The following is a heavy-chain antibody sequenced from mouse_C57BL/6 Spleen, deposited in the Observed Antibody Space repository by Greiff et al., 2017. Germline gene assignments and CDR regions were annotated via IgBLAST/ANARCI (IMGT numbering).Heavy chain of an antibody. V-gene: IGHV5-17*01. CDR2: TSSGSSTI. CDR1: GFTFSDYG. CDR3: ARSGSTMVTIAMDY. D-gene: IGHD2-2*01. Sequence: EVQLVESGVGLVKPGGSLKLSCAASGFTFSDYGMHWVRQAPEKGLEWVAYTSSGSSTIYYADTVQGRFTISRDNAKNTLFLQMTSLRSEDTAMYYCARSGSTMVTIAMDYWGQGTSVTVSS. J-gene: IGHJ4*01.